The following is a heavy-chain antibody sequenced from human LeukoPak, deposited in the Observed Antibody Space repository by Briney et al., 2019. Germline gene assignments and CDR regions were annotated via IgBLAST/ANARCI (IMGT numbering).Heavy chain of an antibody. CDR3: AKDAQRGFDYSNSLES. CDR1: GFTFSHYG. D-gene: IGHD4-11*01. CDR2: IWNDGSDK. Sequence: GGSLRLSCATSGFTFSHYGMHWVRQAPGKGLEWVAVIWNDGSDKYYGDSVKDRFTISRDNSKKTVYLQMNSLRVEDTAVYYCAKDAQRGFDYSNSLESWGQGALVTVSS. J-gene: IGHJ4*02. V-gene: IGHV3-33*06.